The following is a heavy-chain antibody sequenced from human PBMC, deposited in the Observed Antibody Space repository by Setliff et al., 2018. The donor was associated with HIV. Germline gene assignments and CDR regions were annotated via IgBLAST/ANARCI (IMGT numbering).Heavy chain of an antibody. CDR2: INTNTGNP. D-gene: IGHD4-17*01. Sequence: ASVKVSCKASGYTFTSYAMNWVRQTPGQGLEWMGWINTNTGNPTYAQGFTGRFVFSLDTSVSTAYLQTSSLKAVDTAVYYCARDSPTGAFDIWGQGTMVTVSS. CDR1: GYTFTSYA. J-gene: IGHJ3*02. V-gene: IGHV7-4-1*02. CDR3: ARDSPTGAFDI.